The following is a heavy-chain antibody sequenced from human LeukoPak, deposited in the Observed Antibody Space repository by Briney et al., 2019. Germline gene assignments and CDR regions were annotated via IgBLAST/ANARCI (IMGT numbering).Heavy chain of an antibody. CDR2: IIPIFGTA. Sequence: ALVKVSCKASGGTFSSYAISWVRQAPGQGLEWMGGIIPIFGTANYAQKFQGRVTITADESTSTAYMELSSLRSEDTAVYYCAREKVDCSGGSCYLTFDYWGQGTLVTVSS. V-gene: IGHV1-69*13. CDR3: AREKVDCSGGSCYLTFDY. D-gene: IGHD2-15*01. J-gene: IGHJ4*02. CDR1: GGTFSSYA.